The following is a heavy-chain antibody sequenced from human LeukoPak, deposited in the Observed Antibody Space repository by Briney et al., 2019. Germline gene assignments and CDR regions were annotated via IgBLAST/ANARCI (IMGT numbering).Heavy chain of an antibody. Sequence: GGSLRLSCAASGFIFSSHSMNWVRQAPGKGLEWVSYISSGTSYTYYADSVKGRVTISRDNAKNSLYLQMNSLRDEDTAMYYCARSLLVDTVMAGDYWGQGTLVTVSS. J-gene: IGHJ4*02. CDR1: GFIFSSHS. CDR3: ARSLLVDTVMAGDY. V-gene: IGHV3-48*02. CDR2: ISSGTSYT. D-gene: IGHD5-18*01.